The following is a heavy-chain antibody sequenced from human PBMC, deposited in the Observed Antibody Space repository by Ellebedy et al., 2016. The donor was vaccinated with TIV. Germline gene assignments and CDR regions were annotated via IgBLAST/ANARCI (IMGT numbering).Heavy chain of an antibody. Sequence: GGSLRLSXAASGFTFSNAWMSWVRQAPGKGLEWVGRIKSKTDGGTTDYAAPVKGRFTISRDDSKNTLYLQMNSLKTEDTAVYYCTTKTGTTSMRNDYWGQGTLVTVSS. V-gene: IGHV3-15*01. J-gene: IGHJ4*02. CDR2: IKSKTDGGTT. D-gene: IGHD1-7*01. CDR1: GFTFSNAW. CDR3: TTKTGTTSMRNDY.